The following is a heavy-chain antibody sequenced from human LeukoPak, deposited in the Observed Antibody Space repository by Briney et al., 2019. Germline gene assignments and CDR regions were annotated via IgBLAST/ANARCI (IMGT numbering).Heavy chain of an antibody. V-gene: IGHV1-69*05. D-gene: IGHD3-3*01. CDR2: IVPAFRSA. CDR1: GGTFSTYA. J-gene: IGHJ6*03. Sequence: SVKVSCKASGGTFSTYAISWVRQAPGQGLEWMGGIVPAFRSANYARTFQGRVAITTDESTKTAYLELSSLISEDTAVYYCARASIFGVVFYYMDVWGNGTSVTVSS. CDR3: ARASIFGVVFYYMDV.